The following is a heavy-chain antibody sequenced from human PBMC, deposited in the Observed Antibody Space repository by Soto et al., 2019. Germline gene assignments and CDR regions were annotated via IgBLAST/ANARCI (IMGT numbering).Heavy chain of an antibody. CDR1: GFTFSSYG. J-gene: IGHJ4*02. CDR2: IWYDGSNK. CDR3: ARDLMVRSPTYYFDY. Sequence: GGSLRLSCAASGFTFSSYGMHWVRQAPGKGLEWVAVIWYDGSNKYYADSVKGRFTISRDNSKNTLYLQMNSLRAEDTAVYYCARDLMVRSPTYYFDYWGQGTLVTVSS. V-gene: IGHV3-33*01. D-gene: IGHD3-10*01.